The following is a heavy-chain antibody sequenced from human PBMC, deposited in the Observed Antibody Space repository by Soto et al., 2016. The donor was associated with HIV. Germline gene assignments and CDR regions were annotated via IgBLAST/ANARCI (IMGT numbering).Heavy chain of an antibody. CDR2: IYYSGKT. Sequence: QVQLQESGPRLVKPSETLSLTCTVSGGSISSHHWNWIRQPPGKGLEWIGCIYYSGKTYYNPSLKSRVTISIDTSKNQFSLNLSSVTDADTAIYYCARTNAFDIWAKGQWSPSLQ. CDR1: GGSISSHH. J-gene: IGHJ3*02. V-gene: IGHV4-59*11. CDR3: ARTNAFDI.